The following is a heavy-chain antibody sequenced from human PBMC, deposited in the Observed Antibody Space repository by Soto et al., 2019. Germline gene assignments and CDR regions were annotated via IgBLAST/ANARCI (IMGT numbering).Heavy chain of an antibody. CDR1: GYSFKSYG. CDR3: TRGQDYYDRSGYDDY. V-gene: IGHV1-18*01. Sequence: QVQLVQSGTEVKKPGASVKVSCKTSGYSFKSYGISWVRQAPGQGLEWMGWIRGYNVDTDYVQKFQGRVTMTADTSTSTAYMELRSLRLDDTAVYYCTRGQDYYDRSGYDDYWGQGTLVTVSS. D-gene: IGHD3-22*01. J-gene: IGHJ4*02. CDR2: IRGYNVDT.